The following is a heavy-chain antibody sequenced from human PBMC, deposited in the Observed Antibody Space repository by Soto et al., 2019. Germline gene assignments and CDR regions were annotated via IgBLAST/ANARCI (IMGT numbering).Heavy chain of an antibody. Sequence: SETLGITCTLYGGFISIRSYCWGWIRQPPGKGLEWIGSIYYSGSTYYNPSLKSRVTISVDTSKNQFSLKLSSVTAADTSVYYCARSPRLGVTAPYYFDCWGQGTMVTGSS. J-gene: IGHJ4*02. D-gene: IGHD2-21*02. CDR2: IYYSGST. V-gene: IGHV4-39*01. CDR1: GGFISIRSYC. CDR3: ARSPRLGVTAPYYFDC.